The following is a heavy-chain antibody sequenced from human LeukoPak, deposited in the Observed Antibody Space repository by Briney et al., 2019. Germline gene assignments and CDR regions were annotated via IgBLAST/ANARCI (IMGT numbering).Heavy chain of an antibody. CDR3: AREIVGGGGFDY. J-gene: IGHJ4*02. CDR2: IYSGGST. D-gene: IGHD1-26*01. Sequence: GGSLRLSCAASGFTVSSNCTSWVRQAPGKGLEWVSVIYSGGSTYYADSVKGRFTISRDNSKNTLYLQMNSLRAEDTAVYYCAREIVGGGGFDYWGQGTPVTVSS. CDR1: GFTVSSNC. V-gene: IGHV3-53*01.